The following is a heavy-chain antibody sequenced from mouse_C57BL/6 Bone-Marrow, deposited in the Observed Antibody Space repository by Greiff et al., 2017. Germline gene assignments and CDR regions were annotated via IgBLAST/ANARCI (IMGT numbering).Heavy chain of an antibody. CDR1: GYTFTSYW. CDR3: ARSGVYGSSLYWYFDV. D-gene: IGHD1-1*01. V-gene: IGHV1-53*01. CDR2: INPNIGGS. J-gene: IGHJ1*03. Sequence: QVQLQQPGTELVKPGASVKLSCKASGYTFTSYWMHWVKQRPGQGLEWIGNINPNIGGSNYNEKFKNKATLTVDKSSSTTYMQLSSLTSEDSAVYFCARSGVYGSSLYWYFDVWGTGTTVTVSS.